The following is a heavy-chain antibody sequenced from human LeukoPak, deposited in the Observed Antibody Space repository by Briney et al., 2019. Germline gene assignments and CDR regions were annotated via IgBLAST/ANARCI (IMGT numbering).Heavy chain of an antibody. CDR1: GGSISSSSYS. CDR2: IYYSGST. V-gene: IGHV4-39*01. J-gene: IGHJ4*02. CDR3: ARGRRGSYRYYFDY. D-gene: IGHD3-16*02. Sequence: SETMSLTCTVSGGSISSSSYSWGWIRQPPGKGLEWVGSIYYSGSTYFNPSLESRVTISVGTSKNQFSLNLSSVTAADTAVYYCARGRRGSYRYYFDYWGQGTLVTVSS.